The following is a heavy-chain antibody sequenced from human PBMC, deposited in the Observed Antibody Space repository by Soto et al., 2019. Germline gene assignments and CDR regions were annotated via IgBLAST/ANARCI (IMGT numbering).Heavy chain of an antibody. J-gene: IGHJ6*02. CDR3: ARDLKPVLRYFDWSPYYGMDV. V-gene: IGHV1-2*04. D-gene: IGHD3-9*01. CDR2: INPNSGGT. CDR1: GYTFTGYY. Sequence: GASVKVSCKASGYTFTGYYMHWVRQAPGQGLEWMGWINPNSGGTNYAQKFQGWVTMTRDTSISTAYMELSRLRSDDTAVYYCARDLKPVLRYFDWSPYYGMDVWGQGTTVTVSS.